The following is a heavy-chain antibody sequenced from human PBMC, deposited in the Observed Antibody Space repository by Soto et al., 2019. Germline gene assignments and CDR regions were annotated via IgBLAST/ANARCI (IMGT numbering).Heavy chain of an antibody. V-gene: IGHV3-23*01. CDR1: GFAFSSHP. J-gene: IGHJ3*02. CDR2: ISDGGDLT. D-gene: IGHD3-10*01. CDR3: ASRVIGSSRAFDI. Sequence: GGSLRLSCAASGFAFSSHPMSWVRQAPEKGLEWVAGISDGGDLTYNADSVRGRFTISRDNSRNTLYLQMNSLRAEDTAVYYCASRVIGSSRAFDIWGQGTMVTVSS.